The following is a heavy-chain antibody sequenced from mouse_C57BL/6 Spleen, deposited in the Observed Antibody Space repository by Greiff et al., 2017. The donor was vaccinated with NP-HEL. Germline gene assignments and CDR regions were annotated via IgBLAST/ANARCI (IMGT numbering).Heavy chain of an antibody. CDR1: GYTFTDYE. V-gene: IGHV1-15*01. CDR2: IDPETGGT. Sequence: QLQQSGAELVRPGASVTLSCKASGYTFTDYEMHWVKQTPVHGLEWIGAIDPETGGTAYNQTFKGKAILTADKSSSTAYMELRSLTSEDSAVYYCTRRGNYVGGAMDYWGQGTSVTVSS. CDR3: TRRGNYVGGAMDY. J-gene: IGHJ4*01. D-gene: IGHD2-1*01.